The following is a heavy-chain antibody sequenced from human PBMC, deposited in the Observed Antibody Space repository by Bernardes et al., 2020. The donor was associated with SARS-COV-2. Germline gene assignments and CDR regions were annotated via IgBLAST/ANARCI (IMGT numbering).Heavy chain of an antibody. V-gene: IGHV4-59*01. Sequence: SATLSPTCTVSGGSIRSYYWSWIRQPPGKGLEWIGYIYYSGSTNYNPSLKSRVTISVDTSKNQFSLKLSSVTAADTAVYYCARGPDIVVVQTGTGAFDYWGQGTVVTGSS. CDR2: IYYSGST. D-gene: IGHD2-2*01. J-gene: IGHJ4*02. CDR1: GGSIRSYY. CDR3: ARGPDIVVVQTGTGAFDY.